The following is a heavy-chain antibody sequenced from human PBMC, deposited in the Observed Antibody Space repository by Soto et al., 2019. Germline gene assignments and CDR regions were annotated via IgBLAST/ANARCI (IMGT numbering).Heavy chain of an antibody. J-gene: IGHJ6*02. CDR1: GFTFGDYA. CDR2: IRSKAYGGTT. D-gene: IGHD4-17*01. Sequence: GGSLRLSCTASGFTFGDYAMSWVRQAPGKGLEWVGFIRSKAYGGTTEYAASVKGRFTISRDDSKSIAYLQMNSLKTEDTAVYYCTRNSPTVTTKRFYYYYGMDVWGQGTTVTVSS. CDR3: TRNSPTVTTKRFYYYYGMDV. V-gene: IGHV3-49*04.